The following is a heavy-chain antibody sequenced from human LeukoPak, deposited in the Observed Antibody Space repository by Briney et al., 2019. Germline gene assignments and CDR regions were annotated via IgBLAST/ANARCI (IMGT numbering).Heavy chain of an antibody. CDR2: ISAYNGNT. CDR1: GYTFTSYG. CDR3: ARTRKTYYDFWSGYYDFDY. J-gene: IGHJ4*02. D-gene: IGHD3-3*01. Sequence: ASVKVSCKASGYTFTSYGISWVRQAPGQGLEWMGWISAYNGNTNYAQKLQGRDTMTTDTSTSTAYMELRSLRSDDTAVYYCARTRKTYYDFWSGYYDFDYWGQGTLVTVSS. V-gene: IGHV1-18*01.